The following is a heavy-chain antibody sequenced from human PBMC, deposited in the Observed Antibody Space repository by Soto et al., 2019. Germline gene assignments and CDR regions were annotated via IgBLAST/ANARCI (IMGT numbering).Heavy chain of an antibody. J-gene: IGHJ5*02. D-gene: IGHD3-9*01. Sequence: SETLSLTCAVYGGSFSGYYWSWTRQPPGKGLEWIGEINHSGSTNYNPSLKSRVTMSVDTSKNQFSLKLSSVTAADTAVYYCARGRGLGAFEWLLGYKWFDPWGQGTMVTVS. V-gene: IGHV4-34*01. CDR3: ARGRGLGAFEWLLGYKWFDP. CDR2: INHSGST. CDR1: GGSFSGYY.